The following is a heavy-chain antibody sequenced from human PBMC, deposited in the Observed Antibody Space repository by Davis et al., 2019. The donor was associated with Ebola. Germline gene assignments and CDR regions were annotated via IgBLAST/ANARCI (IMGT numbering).Heavy chain of an antibody. V-gene: IGHV3-74*01. CDR2: TNSDGSIT. CDR3: ARSSYQPDW. J-gene: IGHJ4*02. CDR1: GFTFSSNW. Sequence: PGGSLRLSCAASGFTFSSNWMHWVRQAPGKGLVWVSRTNSDGSITSYADSVKGRFTISRDNAKNTLYLQMNSLRAEDTALYYCARSSYQPDWWGQGTLVTVSS. D-gene: IGHD2-2*01.